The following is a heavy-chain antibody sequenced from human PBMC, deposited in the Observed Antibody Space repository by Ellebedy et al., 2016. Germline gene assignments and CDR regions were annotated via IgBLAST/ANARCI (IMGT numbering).Heavy chain of an antibody. CDR3: AASGDGNILDF. D-gene: IGHD2-21*02. J-gene: IGHJ4*02. CDR1: GFTFSDYH. Sequence: GGSLRLSCAASGFTFSDYHMDWVRQAPGKGLEWVGRVRHKGRGYTTEYAASAKGRFTVSRDDSKNSLFFQMSSLKTEDTAMYYCAASGDGNILDFWGQGNLVTVSS. V-gene: IGHV3-72*01. CDR2: VRHKGRGYTT.